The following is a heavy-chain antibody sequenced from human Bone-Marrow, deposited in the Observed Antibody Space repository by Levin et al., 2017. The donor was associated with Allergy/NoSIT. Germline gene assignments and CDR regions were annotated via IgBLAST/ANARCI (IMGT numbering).Heavy chain of an antibody. J-gene: IGHJ3*01. V-gene: IGHV3-23*01. CDR1: GFTFSSYG. CDR2: MRKSGGST. CDR3: AKRHDAFDV. Sequence: PGGSLRLSCVASGFTFSSYGMTWVRQAPGKGLEWVATMRKSGGSTDYADSVKGRFSISRDDSKHTLFLEMNSLRADDTAVYYCAKRHDAFDVWGLGTMVTVSS.